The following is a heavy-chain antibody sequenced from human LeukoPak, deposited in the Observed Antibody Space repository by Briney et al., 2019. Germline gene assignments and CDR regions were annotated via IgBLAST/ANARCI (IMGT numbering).Heavy chain of an antibody. CDR2: IRSKAYGGTT. Sequence: GGSLRLSCTASGFTFGDYAMSWVRQAPGKGLEWVGFIRSKAYGGTTEYAASVKGRFTISRDDSKSIAYLQPNSLKTEDTTLYYRTRWHRDSSGYYYYYFDYWGQGTLATVSS. V-gene: IGHV3-49*04. CDR1: GFTFGDYA. CDR3: TRWHRDSSGYYYYYFDY. J-gene: IGHJ4*02. D-gene: IGHD3-22*01.